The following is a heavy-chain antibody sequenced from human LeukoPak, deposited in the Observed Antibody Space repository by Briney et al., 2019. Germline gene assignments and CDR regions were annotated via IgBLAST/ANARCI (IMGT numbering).Heavy chain of an antibody. CDR1: GYTFTGYY. V-gene: IGHV1-2*02. CDR2: INPNSGGT. CDR3: ARDVVGMATTRFDY. D-gene: IGHD5-24*01. Sequence: ASVKVSCKASGYTFTGYYMHWVRQAPGQGLEWMGWINPNSGGTNYAQKFQGRVTMTRDTSISTAYMELSRLRSDDTAVYYCARDVVGMATTRFDYWGQGTLVTVSS. J-gene: IGHJ4*02.